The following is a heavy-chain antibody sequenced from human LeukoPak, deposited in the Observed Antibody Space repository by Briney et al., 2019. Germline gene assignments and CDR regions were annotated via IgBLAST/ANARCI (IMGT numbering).Heavy chain of an antibody. CDR2: IYPDDSDT. CDR3: ARGRGGYTGYENFDY. Sequence: GESLKISCKASGYRSTTFWIGWVRQTPGKGLELMGVIYPDDSDTKYSPPFQGQVTVSADKSIKTAYLQWGSLKASDTGIYYCARGRGGYTGYENFDYWGQGTQVTVSS. D-gene: IGHD5-18*01. CDR1: GYRSTTFW. J-gene: IGHJ4*02. V-gene: IGHV5-51*01.